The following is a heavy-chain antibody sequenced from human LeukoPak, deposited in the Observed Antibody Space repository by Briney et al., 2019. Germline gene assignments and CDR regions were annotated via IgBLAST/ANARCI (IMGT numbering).Heavy chain of an antibody. Sequence: ASVKVSCKASGYTFTSYYMHWVRQAPGQGLEWMGRINPNSGGTNYAQKFQGRVTMTTDTSTSTAYMELRSLRSDDPAVYYCARRFNYYDSSGYYEGFYFDYWGQGTLVTVSS. CDR1: GYTFTSYY. CDR3: ARRFNYYDSSGYYEGFYFDY. CDR2: INPNSGGT. J-gene: IGHJ4*02. V-gene: IGHV1-2*06. D-gene: IGHD3-22*01.